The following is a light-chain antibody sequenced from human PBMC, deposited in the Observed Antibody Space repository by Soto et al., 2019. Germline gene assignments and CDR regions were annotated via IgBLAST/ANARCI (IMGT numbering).Light chain of an antibody. CDR1: HSISSW. Sequence: DIQMTQSPSTLSASVGVRVTITCRGSHSISSWLAWYQQKPGKAPKLLIYKASSLESGVPSRFSGSGSGTEFTLTISSLQPDDFATYYCQQYNSYPWTFGQGTKVEIK. CDR2: KAS. V-gene: IGKV1-5*03. J-gene: IGKJ1*01. CDR3: QQYNSYPWT.